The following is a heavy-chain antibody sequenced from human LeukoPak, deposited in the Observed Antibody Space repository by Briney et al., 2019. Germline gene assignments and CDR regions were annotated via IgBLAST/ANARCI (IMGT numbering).Heavy chain of an antibody. CDR2: IYYSGNT. J-gene: IGHJ4*02. CDR1: GGSIVSYY. V-gene: IGHV4-59*08. CDR3: ARRDTGSYLEY. Sequence: SETLSLTCTVSGGSIVSYYWSWIRQPPGKGLEWIGHIYYSGNTNYNPSLKSRVTLSVDTSKNHFSLMLSSVTAADTAVYYCARRDTGSYLEYWGQGTLVTVSS. D-gene: IGHD1-26*01.